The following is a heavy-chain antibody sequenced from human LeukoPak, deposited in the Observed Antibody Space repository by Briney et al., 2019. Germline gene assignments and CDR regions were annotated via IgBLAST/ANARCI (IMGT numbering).Heavy chain of an antibody. D-gene: IGHD2-21*02. J-gene: IGHJ4*02. V-gene: IGHV1-18*01. CDR2: ISAYNGNT. CDR1: GYTFTSYG. CDR3: ARDSEYCGGDCYSVY. Sequence: ASVNVSCKASGYTFTSYGIGWVRQAPGQGLEWMGWISAYNGNTNYAQKLQGRVTMTTDTSTSTAYMELRSLRSDDTAVYYCARDSEYCGGDCYSVYWGQGTLVTVSS.